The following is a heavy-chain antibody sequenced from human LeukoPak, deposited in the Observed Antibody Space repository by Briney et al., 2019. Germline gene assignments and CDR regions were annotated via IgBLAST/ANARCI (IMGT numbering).Heavy chain of an antibody. CDR1: GGSISSGSYY. D-gene: IGHD5-18*01. V-gene: IGHV4-61*02. CDR2: IYTSGST. CDR3: AREPNTALDY. Sequence: SETLSLTCTVSGGSISSGSYYWSWIRQPAGKGLEWIGRIYTSGSTNYNPSLKSRVTISVDTSKNQFSLKLSSVTAADTAVYYCAREPNTALDYWGQGTLVTVSS. J-gene: IGHJ4*02.